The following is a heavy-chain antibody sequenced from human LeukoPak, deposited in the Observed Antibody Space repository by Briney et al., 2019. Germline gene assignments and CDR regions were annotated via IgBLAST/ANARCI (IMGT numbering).Heavy chain of an antibody. CDR2: IWYDGSNK. V-gene: IGHV3-33*01. Sequence: GGSLRLSCAASGFTFSSYGMHWVRQAPGKGLEWVAVIWYDGSNKYYADSVKGRFTISRDNSKNTLYLQMNSLGAEDTAVYYCARDGRYSYGRPFDYWGQGTLVTVSS. D-gene: IGHD5-18*01. CDR1: GFTFSSYG. CDR3: ARDGRYSYGRPFDY. J-gene: IGHJ4*02.